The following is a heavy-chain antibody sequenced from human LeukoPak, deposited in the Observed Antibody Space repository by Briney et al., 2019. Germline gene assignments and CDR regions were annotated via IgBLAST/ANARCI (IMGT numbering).Heavy chain of an antibody. D-gene: IGHD3-22*01. Sequence: ASMKVSCKVSGYTPTELSMHWVRQAPGKGLEWMGGFDPEDGETIYAQKFQGRVTMTEDTSTDTAYMELSSLRSEDTAVYYCATDSKYYYDSSGFLDYWGQGTLVTVS. CDR2: FDPEDGET. CDR3: ATDSKYYYDSSGFLDY. J-gene: IGHJ4*02. CDR1: GYTPTELS. V-gene: IGHV1-24*01.